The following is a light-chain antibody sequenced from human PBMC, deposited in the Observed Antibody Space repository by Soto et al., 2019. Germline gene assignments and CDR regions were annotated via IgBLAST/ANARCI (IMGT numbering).Light chain of an antibody. Sequence: DIQMTQSPTSLSASVGDRVTITCRASQGIRNYVAWYQQIPGKAPKLLIYAASTLQSGVPSRFSGSGSGTDFTLTINGLQPEDVATYSCQKYSSVPVFGPGIKVEFK. CDR1: QGIRNY. V-gene: IGKV1-27*01. J-gene: IGKJ3*01. CDR2: AAS. CDR3: QKYSSVPV.